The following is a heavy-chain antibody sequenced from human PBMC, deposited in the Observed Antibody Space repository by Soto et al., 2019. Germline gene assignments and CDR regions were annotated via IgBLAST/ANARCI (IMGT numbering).Heavy chain of an antibody. Sequence: GFLRLFCATAGFTFSSYGMHWGRQAPGKGLEWVAVIWYDGSNKYYADSVKGRFTISRDNSKNTLYLQMNSLRAEDTAVYYCARDNTAMGYYYYGMDVWGQGTTVTVSS. CDR3: ARDNTAMGYYYYGMDV. V-gene: IGHV3-33*08. J-gene: IGHJ6*02. D-gene: IGHD5-18*01. CDR1: GFTFSSYG. CDR2: IWYDGSNK.